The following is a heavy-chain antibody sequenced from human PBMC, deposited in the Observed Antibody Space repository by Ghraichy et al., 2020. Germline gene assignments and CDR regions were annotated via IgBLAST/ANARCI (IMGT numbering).Heavy chain of an antibody. CDR3: AKVHSTGWYQVKSGPFDY. Sequence: GGSLRLSCAVSGFTFSNYAMSWVRQAPGKGLECVSSISGSGISTYYADSVKGRFTISRDNSNNTLYLQMNSLRSEDTAVYYCAKVHSTGWYQVKSGPFDYWGQGILATVSS. CDR1: GFTFSNYA. V-gene: IGHV3-23*01. J-gene: IGHJ4*02. D-gene: IGHD6-19*01. CDR2: ISGSGIST.